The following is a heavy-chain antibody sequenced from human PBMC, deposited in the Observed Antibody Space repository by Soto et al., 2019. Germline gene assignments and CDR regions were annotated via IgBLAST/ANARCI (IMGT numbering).Heavy chain of an antibody. Sequence: SGGSLRLSCAASGFIFRSYGMYWIRQAPGKGLEWVAIISYDGANKYYADSVKGRFTIFRDNSKNTLYLQMSSLRAEDTAVYYCAKASTSSWYYFDCWGPGTLVTVSS. CDR3: AKASTSSWYYFDC. CDR2: ISYDGANK. D-gene: IGHD6-13*01. CDR1: GFIFRSYG. J-gene: IGHJ4*02. V-gene: IGHV3-30*18.